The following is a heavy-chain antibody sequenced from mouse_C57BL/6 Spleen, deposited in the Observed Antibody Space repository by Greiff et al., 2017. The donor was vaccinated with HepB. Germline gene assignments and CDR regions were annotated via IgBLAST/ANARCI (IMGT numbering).Heavy chain of an antibody. CDR3: ATPDGYYVGYYAMDY. Sequence: VHVKQSGAELVKPGASVKLSCTASGFNIKDYYMHWVKQRTEQGLEWIGRIDPEDGETKYAPKFQGKATITADTSSNTAYLQLSSLTSEDTAVYYCATPDGYYVGYYAMDYWGQGTSVTVSS. J-gene: IGHJ4*01. CDR1: GFNIKDYY. D-gene: IGHD2-3*01. CDR2: IDPEDGET. V-gene: IGHV14-2*01.